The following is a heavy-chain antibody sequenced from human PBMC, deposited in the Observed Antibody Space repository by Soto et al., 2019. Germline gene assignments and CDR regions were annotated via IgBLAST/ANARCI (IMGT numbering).Heavy chain of an antibody. CDR3: TSHQIAICDY. CDR1: GFAFSQFD. J-gene: IGHJ4*02. V-gene: IGHV3-23*01. D-gene: IGHD2-2*02. CDR2: ISASGSTR. Sequence: EVQLLESGGGLVQPGGYLRLSCAASGFAFSQFDMSWVRQAPGKGLEWVSAISASGSTRPYTDSVRGRFTISRDNIRNTVDLQMNNLRAEDTAVYYCTSHQIAICDYWGRGTLVTVSS.